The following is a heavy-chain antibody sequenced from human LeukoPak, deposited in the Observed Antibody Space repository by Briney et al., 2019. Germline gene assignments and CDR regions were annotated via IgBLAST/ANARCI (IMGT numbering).Heavy chain of an antibody. D-gene: IGHD6-19*01. V-gene: IGHV3-48*04. CDR2: ISNSGYTI. CDR1: GFTFSSYN. CDR3: ARDREQWLHGGAFDI. Sequence: GSLRLSCAASGFTFSSYNMNWVRPAPGKGLEWVSYISNSGYTIYYADSVKGRFTISRDNAENSLYLQMNSLRAEDTAVYYCARDREQWLHGGAFDIWGQGTMVTVSS. J-gene: IGHJ3*02.